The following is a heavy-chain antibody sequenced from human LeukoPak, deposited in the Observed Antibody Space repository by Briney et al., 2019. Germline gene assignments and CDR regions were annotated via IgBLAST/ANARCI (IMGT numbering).Heavy chain of an antibody. CDR2: IKQDGSEK. CDR3: ARAVDKAFGELFDAFDI. V-gene: IGHV3-7*01. CDR1: GFTFSSYW. D-gene: IGHD3-10*01. Sequence: GGSLRLSCAASGFTFSSYWMSWVRQAPGKGLEWVANIKQDGSEKYYVDSVKGRFTISRDNAKNSLYLQMNSLRAEDTAVYYCARAVDKAFGELFDAFDIWGQGTMVTVSS. J-gene: IGHJ3*02.